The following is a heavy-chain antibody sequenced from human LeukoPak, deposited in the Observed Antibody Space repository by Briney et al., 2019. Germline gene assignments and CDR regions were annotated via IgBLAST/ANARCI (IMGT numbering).Heavy chain of an antibody. V-gene: IGHV3-9*01. CDR3: AKDPLAGGMVAFDI. Sequence: GGSLRLSCAASGFTFDDYAMHWVRQAPGKGLEWVSGISWNRGSIGYADSVKGRFTISRDNAKKSLYLQMKIHRAEDTALYYCAKDPLAGGMVAFDIWGQGTMVTVSS. D-gene: IGHD3-16*01. J-gene: IGHJ3*02. CDR1: GFTFDDYA. CDR2: ISWNRGSI.